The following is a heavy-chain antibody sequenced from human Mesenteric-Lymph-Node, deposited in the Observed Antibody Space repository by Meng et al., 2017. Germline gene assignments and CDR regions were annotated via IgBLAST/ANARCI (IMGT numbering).Heavy chain of an antibody. CDR1: GFTFDDYG. CDR2: ISWNGGST. V-gene: IGHV3-20*04. Sequence: GESLKISCAASGFTFDDYGMSRVRRAPGKGLEWGAGISWNGGSTGYADSVKVRFTISRDNAKNSLYLQMNSLSAEDTALYYCASNLDYYDNSGGYWGQGTLVTVSS. CDR3: ASNLDYYDNSGGY. D-gene: IGHD3-22*01. J-gene: IGHJ4*02.